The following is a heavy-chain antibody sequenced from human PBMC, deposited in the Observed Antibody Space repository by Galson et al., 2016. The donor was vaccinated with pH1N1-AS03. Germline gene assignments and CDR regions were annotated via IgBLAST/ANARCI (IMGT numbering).Heavy chain of an antibody. Sequence: CAISGDSVSSNIDAWNWIRQSPSGGLEWLGRTYWRSKWYNDYAVSVKSRITINPDTSKNQFSLQLNSVKGRFTISRHNAKNSIYLQMDTLSPEDTAFYYCARGAGFLVDYWGQGTLVTVSS. J-gene: IGHJ4*02. V-gene: IGHV6-1*01. CDR3: AKNSIYLQMDTLSPEDTAFYYCARGAGFLVDY. D-gene: IGHD3-22*01. CDR2: TYWRSKWYN. CDR1: GDSVSSNIDA.